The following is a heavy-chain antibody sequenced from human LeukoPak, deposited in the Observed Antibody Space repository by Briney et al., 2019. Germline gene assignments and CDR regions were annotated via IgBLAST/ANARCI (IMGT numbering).Heavy chain of an antibody. CDR3: ASTDSSGYYCFDY. D-gene: IGHD3-22*01. CDR2: INPSGGST. Sequence: ASVKVSCKASGYTFTSYCMHWVRQAPGQGLEWMGIINPSGGSTSYAQKFQGRVTMTRDMSTSTVYTELSSLRSEDTAVYYCASTDSSGYYCFDYWGQGTLVTVSS. CDR1: GYTFTSYC. V-gene: IGHV1-46*01. J-gene: IGHJ4*02.